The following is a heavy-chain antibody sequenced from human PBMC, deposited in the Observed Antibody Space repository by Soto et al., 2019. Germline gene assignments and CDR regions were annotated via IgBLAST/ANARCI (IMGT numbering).Heavy chain of an antibody. D-gene: IGHD4-17*01. V-gene: IGHV3-23*01. J-gene: IGHJ4*02. CDR1: GFTFSSYA. CDR3: AKDGELLTTVVTPLDY. Sequence: SGGSLRLSCAASGFTFSSYAMSWVRQAPGKGLEWVSAISGSGGSTYYADSVKGRFTISRDNSKNTLYLQMNSLRAEDAAVYYCAKDGELLTTVVTPLDYWGQGTLVTVSS. CDR2: ISGSGGST.